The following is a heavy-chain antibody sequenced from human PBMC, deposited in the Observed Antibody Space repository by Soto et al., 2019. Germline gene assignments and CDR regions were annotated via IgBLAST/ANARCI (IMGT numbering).Heavy chain of an antibody. CDR1: GCGLSSYA. V-gene: IGHV3-23*01. CDR3: AKSTWDDLPPSF. CDR2: ISGSGGAT. Sequence: GVSLILSSAASGCGLSSYAVSWVRPAPGKGLEWVSVISGSGGATYYADSVKGRFTISRDNSKNTLYLQMNSVRAEDTAVYYCAKSTWDDLPPSFWGQGTPVTVSS. J-gene: IGHJ4*02. D-gene: IGHD1-26*01.